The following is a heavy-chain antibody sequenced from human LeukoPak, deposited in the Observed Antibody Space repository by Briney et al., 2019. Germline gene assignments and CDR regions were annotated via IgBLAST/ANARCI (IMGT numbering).Heavy chain of an antibody. D-gene: IGHD1-26*01. J-gene: IGHJ4*02. CDR2: ISSSSSYI. CDR1: GFTFSSYS. Sequence: GGSLRLSCAASGFTFSSYSMNWVRQAPGKGLEWVSSISSSSSYIYYAGSVKGRFTISRDNAKNSLYLQMNSLRAEDTAVYYCAREGSYGTFLDYWGQGTLVTVSS. CDR3: AREGSYGTFLDY. V-gene: IGHV3-21*01.